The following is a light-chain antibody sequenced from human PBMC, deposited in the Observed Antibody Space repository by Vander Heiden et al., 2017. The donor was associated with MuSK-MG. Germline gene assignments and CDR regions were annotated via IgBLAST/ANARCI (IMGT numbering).Light chain of an antibody. CDR2: DAS. Sequence: ESVLTQFPATLSLSPGERATLSCRASQSVSSYLAWYQQKPGQAPRLLIYDASNRATGIPARFSGSGTGTDFTLTISSLEPEDIAVYYCQQCRNWTLTFGQGTRVEIK. V-gene: IGKV3D-11*02. CDR3: QQCRNWTLT. J-gene: IGKJ5*01. CDR1: QSVSSY.